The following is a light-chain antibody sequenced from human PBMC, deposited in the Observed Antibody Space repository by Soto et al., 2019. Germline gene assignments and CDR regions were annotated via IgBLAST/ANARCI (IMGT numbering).Light chain of an antibody. J-gene: IGKJ2*01. CDR2: AAS. Sequence: EIVLTQSPGTLSMSPGERATLSCRASQSISSNYLAWYQQRPGQAPRLLIYAASSRATGIPDRFSGGGSATDFTLTVSRLEPEDFAVYYCQQYGSSPRTFGQGTKLDIK. CDR1: QSISSNY. CDR3: QQYGSSPRT. V-gene: IGKV3-20*01.